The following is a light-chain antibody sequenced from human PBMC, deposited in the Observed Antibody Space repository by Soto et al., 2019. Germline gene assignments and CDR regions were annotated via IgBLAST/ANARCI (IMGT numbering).Light chain of an antibody. J-gene: IGLJ1*01. V-gene: IGLV2-8*01. CDR1: SSEIGGYNY. CDR2: EVS. CDR3: SSYAGSNNPYV. Sequence: QSALTQPPSASGSPGQSVTISCTGTSSEIGGYNYVSWYQQYPGKAPKLMIYEVSKRPSGVPDRFSGSKSGNTASLTVSGLQAEDEADYYCSSYAGSNNPYVFGTGTKLTVL.